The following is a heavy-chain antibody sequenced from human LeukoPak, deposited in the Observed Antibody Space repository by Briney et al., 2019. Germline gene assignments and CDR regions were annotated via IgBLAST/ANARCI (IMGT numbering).Heavy chain of an antibody. D-gene: IGHD5-24*01. J-gene: IGHJ6*02. V-gene: IGHV3-74*01. CDR2: INIDGSST. CDR1: GFTFSSYW. CDR3: ARALSKRWLQLTYYYYGMDV. Sequence: TGGSLRLSCAASGFTFSSYWMHWVRQAPGKGLVCVSRINIDGSSTSYADSVKGRFTISRDNAKNTLYLQMNSLRAEDTAVYYCARALSKRWLQLTYYYYGMDVWGQGTTVTVSS.